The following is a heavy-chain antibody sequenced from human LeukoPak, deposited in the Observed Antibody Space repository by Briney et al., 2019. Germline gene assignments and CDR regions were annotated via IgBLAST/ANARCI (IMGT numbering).Heavy chain of an antibody. Sequence: PSETLSLTCTVSGASISSSYWSWIRQSPGKGLEWIGYIYSSGTSRYNPSLKRRVTMSLDTSKNQFSLLLYSVTAADTAVYYCARRATSSWYYDYWGQGALVTVSS. CDR3: ARRATSSWYYDY. V-gene: IGHV4-59*12. D-gene: IGHD6-13*01. CDR2: IYSSGTS. CDR1: GASISSSY. J-gene: IGHJ4*02.